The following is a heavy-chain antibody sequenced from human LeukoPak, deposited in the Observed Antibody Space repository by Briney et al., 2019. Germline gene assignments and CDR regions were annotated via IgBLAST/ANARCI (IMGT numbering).Heavy chain of an antibody. V-gene: IGHV1-2*02. Sequence: ASVKVSCKASGYTFTSYYIHWVRQAPGQGLEWMGWINPNSGGTNYAQKFQGRVTMTRDTSISTAYMELSRLRSDDTAVYYCARGYSSSSEPFDYWGQGTLVTVSS. D-gene: IGHD6-6*01. CDR2: INPNSGGT. CDR1: GYTFTSYY. J-gene: IGHJ4*02. CDR3: ARGYSSSSEPFDY.